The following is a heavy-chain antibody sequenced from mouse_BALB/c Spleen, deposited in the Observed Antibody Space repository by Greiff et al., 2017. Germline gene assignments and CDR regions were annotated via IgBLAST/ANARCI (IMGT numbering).Heavy chain of an antibody. CDR2: ISSGGST. CDR3: ARGGSATDYAMDY. J-gene: IGHJ4*01. CDR1: GFTFSSYA. Sequence: EVQGVESGGGLVQPGGSRKLSCAASGFTFSSYAMSWVRQTPEKRLEWVASISSGGSTYYPDSVKGRFTISRDNARNILYLQMSSLRSEDTAMYYCARGGSATDYAMDYWGQGTSVTVSS. V-gene: IGHV5-6-5*01. D-gene: IGHD1-2*01.